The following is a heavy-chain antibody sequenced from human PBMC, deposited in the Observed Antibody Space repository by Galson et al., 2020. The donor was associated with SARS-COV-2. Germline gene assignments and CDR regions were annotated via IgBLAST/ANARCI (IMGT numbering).Heavy chain of an antibody. CDR3: ARFTQADRGGYSSYYYGMDV. Sequence: GESLKISCAASGFTFRTYTMNWVRQAPGKGLEWVSSISSVSTYIFYADSVQGRFTTSRDNAKNSLYLQMNSLRAEDTAVYYCARFTQADRGGYSSYYYGMDVWGPGTTVTVSS. CDR2: ISSVSTYI. CDR1: GFTFRTYT. D-gene: IGHD3-22*01. V-gene: IGHV3-21*01. J-gene: IGHJ6*02.